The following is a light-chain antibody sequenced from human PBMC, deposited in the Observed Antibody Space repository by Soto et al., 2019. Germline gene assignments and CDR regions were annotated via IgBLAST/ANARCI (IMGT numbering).Light chain of an antibody. CDR2: GNR. CDR3: QSYDSSLSASYV. Sequence: QSVLTQPPSVSGAPGQRVTISCTGNNSNLGAGYDVHWYQQLPGAAPKLVIFGNRNRPSGVPERFSGSKSGTSASLAITGLQAEDEADYYCQSYDSSLSASYVFGGGTKLTVL. V-gene: IGLV1-40*01. J-gene: IGLJ1*01. CDR1: NSNLGAGYD.